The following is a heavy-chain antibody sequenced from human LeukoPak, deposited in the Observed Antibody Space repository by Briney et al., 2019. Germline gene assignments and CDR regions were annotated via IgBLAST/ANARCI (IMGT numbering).Heavy chain of an antibody. CDR3: ARLLLDTAIVKDY. D-gene: IGHD5-18*01. V-gene: IGHV1-2*02. CDR2: INPNSGGT. CDR1: GYTFTVYY. Sequence: GASVKVSCTASGYTFTVYYMHWVRQAPGRGIEWMGWINPNSGGTNYSQKFQRMVTMTRDTSISPAYMELSRLRSDDTAVYYCARLLLDTAIVKDYWGQGTLVTVSS. J-gene: IGHJ4*02.